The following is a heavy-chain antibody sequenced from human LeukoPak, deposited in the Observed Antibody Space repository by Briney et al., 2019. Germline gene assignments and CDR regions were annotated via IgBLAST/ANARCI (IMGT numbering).Heavy chain of an antibody. J-gene: IGHJ4*02. V-gene: IGHV3-30*02. Sequence: GGSLRLSCAASGFSFSSYGMHWVRQAPGKGLEWVAFIRYDGSNKYYADSVKGRFTISRDNSKNTLYLQMNSLRAEDTSVYYCAKDREYSSSSFDYWGQGILVTVSS. CDR1: GFSFSSYG. CDR2: IRYDGSNK. D-gene: IGHD6-6*01. CDR3: AKDREYSSSSFDY.